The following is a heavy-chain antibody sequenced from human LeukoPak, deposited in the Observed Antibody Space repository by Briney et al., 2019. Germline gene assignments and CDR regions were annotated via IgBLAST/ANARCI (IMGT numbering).Heavy chain of an antibody. CDR1: GGSISSYY. V-gene: IGHV4-4*07. CDR2: IYTSGST. J-gene: IGHJ4*02. D-gene: IGHD3-22*01. Sequence: SETLSLTCTVSGGSISSYYWSWIRQPAGKGLEWIGRIYTSGSTNYNPSLKSRVTMSVDTSKNQFSLKLSSVTAADTAVYYCARDANYYDGSGYPKYYFDYWGQGTLVTVSS. CDR3: ARDANYYDGSGYPKYYFDY.